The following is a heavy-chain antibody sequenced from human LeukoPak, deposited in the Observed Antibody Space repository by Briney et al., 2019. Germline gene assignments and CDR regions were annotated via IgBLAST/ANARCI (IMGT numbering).Heavy chain of an antibody. Sequence: SETLSLTCAVSGGSISSSNWWSWVRQPPGKGLEWIGEIYHSGSTNYNPSLKSRVTISVDKSKNQFSLKLSSVTAADTAVYYCARHQQQLVLYAFDIWGQGTMVTVSS. CDR3: ARHQQQLVLYAFDI. D-gene: IGHD6-6*01. CDR2: IYHSGST. V-gene: IGHV4-4*02. CDR1: GGSISSSNW. J-gene: IGHJ3*02.